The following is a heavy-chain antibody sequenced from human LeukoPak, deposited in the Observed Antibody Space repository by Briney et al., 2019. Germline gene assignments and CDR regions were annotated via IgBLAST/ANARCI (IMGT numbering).Heavy chain of an antibody. J-gene: IGHJ5*02. CDR2: INHSGST. D-gene: IGHD2-2*01. CDR1: GGSFSGYY. V-gene: IGHV4-34*01. Sequence: SETLSLTCAVYGGSFSGYYWSWIRQPPGKGLEWIGEINHSGSTNYNPSLKSRVTISVDTSKNQFSLKLSSVTAADTAVYYCARGVTIRYCSSTSCRNRGPNWFDPWGQGTLVTASS. CDR3: ARGVTIRYCSSTSCRNRGPNWFDP.